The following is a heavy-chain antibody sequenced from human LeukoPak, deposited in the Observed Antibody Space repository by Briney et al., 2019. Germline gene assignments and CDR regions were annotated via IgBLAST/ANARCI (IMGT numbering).Heavy chain of an antibody. CDR2: INHSGST. CDR1: GGSFSGYY. D-gene: IGHD5/OR15-5a*01. CDR3: ARDVSDY. Sequence: SETLSLTCAVYGGSFSGYYWSWIRQPPGKGLEWIGEINHSGSTNYNPSLKSRVTISVDTSKNQFSLKLSSVTVADTAVYYCARDVSDYWGQGTLVTVSS. V-gene: IGHV4-34*01. J-gene: IGHJ4*02.